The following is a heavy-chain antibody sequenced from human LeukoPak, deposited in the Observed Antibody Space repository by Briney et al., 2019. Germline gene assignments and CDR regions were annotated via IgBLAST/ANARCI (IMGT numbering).Heavy chain of an antibody. V-gene: IGHV4-59*01. CDR1: GGSISSYY. J-gene: IGHJ4*02. CDR3: ARDSDPRGRFDY. Sequence: SETLSLTCTVSGGSISSYYWSWIRQPPGKGLEWMGYIYYSGSTNYNPSLKSRVTISVDTSKNQFSLKLSSVSAADTAVYYCARDSDPRGRFDYWGQGTLVTVSS. CDR2: IYYSGST. D-gene: IGHD3-10*01.